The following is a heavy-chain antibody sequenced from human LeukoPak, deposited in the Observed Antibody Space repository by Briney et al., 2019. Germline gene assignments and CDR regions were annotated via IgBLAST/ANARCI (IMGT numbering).Heavy chain of an antibody. CDR3: AISMVRGPDPDY. J-gene: IGHJ4*02. CDR2: VSAYNGNT. CDR1: GYTFTSYG. D-gene: IGHD3-10*01. Sequence: ASVKVSCKASGYTFTSYGISWVRQAPGQGLEWMGWVSAYNGNTNYAQKLQGRVTMTTDTSTSTAYMELRSLRSDDTAVYYCAISMVRGPDPDYWGQGTLVTVSS. V-gene: IGHV1-18*01.